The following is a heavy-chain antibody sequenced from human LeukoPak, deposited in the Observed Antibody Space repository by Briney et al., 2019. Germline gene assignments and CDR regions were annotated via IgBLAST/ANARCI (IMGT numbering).Heavy chain of an antibody. D-gene: IGHD6-19*01. V-gene: IGHV4-39*01. CDR3: ARGSRSGWYYPLDY. CDR1: GGSISSSSYY. CDR2: IYYSGST. J-gene: IGHJ4*02. Sequence: SETLSLTCTVSGGSISSSSYYWGWIRQPPGKGLEWIGSIYYSGSTYYNPSLKSRVTISVDTSKNQFSLKLSSVTAADTAVYYCARGSRSGWYYPLDYWGEGTLVTVCS.